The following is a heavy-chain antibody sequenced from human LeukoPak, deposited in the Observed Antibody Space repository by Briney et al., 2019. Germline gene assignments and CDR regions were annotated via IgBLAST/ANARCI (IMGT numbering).Heavy chain of an antibody. D-gene: IGHD3-22*01. V-gene: IGHV3-23*01. CDR2: VSGSGGST. Sequence: GGSLRLSCAASGFTISSYAMSWVRQAPGKGLEWVSGVSGSGGSTYYADSVKGRFTISRDNSKNTLYLQMNSLRAEDTAVYYCAKHYDSSGYFYYYYMDVWGKGTTVTVSS. CDR3: AKHYDSSGYFYYYYMDV. J-gene: IGHJ6*03. CDR1: GFTISSYA.